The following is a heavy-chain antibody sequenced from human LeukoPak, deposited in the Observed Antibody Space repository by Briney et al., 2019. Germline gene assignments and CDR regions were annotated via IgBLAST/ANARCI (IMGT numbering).Heavy chain of an antibody. CDR1: GYTFTSYG. CDR2: ISAYNGNT. V-gene: IGHV1-18*01. J-gene: IGHJ4*02. D-gene: IGHD2-2*01. CDR3: AREVCSSTSCYPFFDY. Sequence: GASVKVSCKASGYTFTSYGISWVRQAPGQGLEWMGWISAYNGNTNYAQKLQGRVTMTTDTSTSTAYMELRSLRSDDTAVYYCAREVCSSTSCYPFFDYWGQGTLVTVSS.